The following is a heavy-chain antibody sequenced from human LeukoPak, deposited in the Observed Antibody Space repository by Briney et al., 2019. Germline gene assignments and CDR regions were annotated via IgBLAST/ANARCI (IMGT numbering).Heavy chain of an antibody. V-gene: IGHV1-8*03. D-gene: IGHD3-22*01. CDR3: ARALYDSSGYSDFDY. CDR2: MNPNSGNT. CDR1: GYTFTSYD. J-gene: IGHJ4*02. Sequence: GASVKASCKASGYTFTSYDINWVRQATGQGLEWMGWMNPNSGNTGYAQKFQGRVTITRNTSISTAYMELSSLRSEDTAVYYCARALYDSSGYSDFDYWGQGTLVTVSS.